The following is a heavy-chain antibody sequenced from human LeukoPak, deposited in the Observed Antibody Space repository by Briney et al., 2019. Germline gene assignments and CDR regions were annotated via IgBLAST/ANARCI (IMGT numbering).Heavy chain of an antibody. CDR1: GFTFSSYA. CDR2: ISGSGGST. D-gene: IGHD2-8*02. J-gene: IGHJ5*01. CDR3: ARVAVSGPTGWFDS. V-gene: IGHV3-23*01. Sequence: GGSLRLSCAASGFTFSSYAMSWVRQAPGKGLEWVSAISGSGGSTYYADSVKGRFTISRDNVDNVVYLEMNSLGAEDTATYYCARVAVSGPTGWFDSWGQGTWSSSPQ.